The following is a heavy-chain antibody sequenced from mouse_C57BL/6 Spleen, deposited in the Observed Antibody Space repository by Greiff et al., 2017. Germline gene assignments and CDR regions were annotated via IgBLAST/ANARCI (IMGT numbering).Heavy chain of an antibody. J-gene: IGHJ2*01. D-gene: IGHD1-1*01. CDR3: ARDKDYGSSFDY. CDR2: IYPGDGDT. V-gene: IGHV1-82*01. CDR1: GYAFSSSW. Sequence: VQLQQSGPELVKPGASVKISCKVSGYAFSSSWMNWVKQRPGKGLEWMGRIYPGDGDTNYNGKFKGKATLTADKSSSTAYMQLSSLTSEDSAVYFCARDKDYGSSFDYWGQGTTLTVSS.